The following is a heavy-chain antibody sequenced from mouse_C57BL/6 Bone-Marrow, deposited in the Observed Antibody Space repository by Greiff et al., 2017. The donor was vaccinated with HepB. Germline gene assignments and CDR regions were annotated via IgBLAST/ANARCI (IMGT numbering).Heavy chain of an antibody. CDR3: ASPYSSRAWFAY. CDR1: GYTFTSYW. D-gene: IGHD1-1*01. Sequence: QVHVKQPGAELVKPGASVKMSCKASGYTFTSYWITWVKQRPGQGLEWIGDIYPGSGSTNYNEKFKSKATLTVDTSSSTAYMQLSSLTSEDSAVYYCASPYSSRAWFAYWGQGTLVTVSA. V-gene: IGHV1-55*01. CDR2: IYPGSGST. J-gene: IGHJ3*01.